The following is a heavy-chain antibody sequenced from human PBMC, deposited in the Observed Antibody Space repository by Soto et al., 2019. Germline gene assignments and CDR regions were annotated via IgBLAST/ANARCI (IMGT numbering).Heavy chain of an antibody. J-gene: IGHJ3*02. V-gene: IGHV1-18*01. CDR2: ISAYNGNT. Sequence: QVQLVQSGAEVKKPGASVKVSCKASGYTFTSYGISWVRQAPGQGLEWMGWISAYNGNTNYAQKLQGRVTMTTDTSTSTAYRELRSLRSDDTAVYYCAKTLPYQLLSGAFDIWGQGTMVTVSS. CDR3: AKTLPYQLLSGAFDI. CDR1: GYTFTSYG. D-gene: IGHD2-2*01.